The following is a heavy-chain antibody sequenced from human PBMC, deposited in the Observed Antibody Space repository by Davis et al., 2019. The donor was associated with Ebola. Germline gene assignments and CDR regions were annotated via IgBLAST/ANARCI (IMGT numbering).Heavy chain of an antibody. CDR1: GFTFSSYA. D-gene: IGHD3-16*02. V-gene: IGHV3-23*01. J-gene: IGHJ4*02. CDR3: AREGLSSNAFDY. Sequence: GESLKISCAASGFTFSSYAMSWVRQAPGKGLEWVSAISGSGGRTYYADSVKGRFTISRDNSKNTLYLQMNSLRAEDTAVYYCAREGLSSNAFDYWGQGTLVTVSS. CDR2: ISGSGGRT.